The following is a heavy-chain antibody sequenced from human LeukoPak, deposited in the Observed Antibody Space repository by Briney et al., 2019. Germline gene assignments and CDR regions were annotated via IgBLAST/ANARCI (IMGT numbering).Heavy chain of an antibody. CDR3: ANLYDSVGYYIA. CDR1: GFTFSSYA. J-gene: IGHJ5*02. Sequence: GGSLRLSRAASGFTFSSYAMSWVRQAPGKGLEWVSAISGSGGSTYYADSVKGRFTISRDNSKNTLYLQMNSLRAEDTAVYYCANLYDSVGYYIAWGQGALVTVSS. D-gene: IGHD3-22*01. V-gene: IGHV3-23*01. CDR2: ISGSGGST.